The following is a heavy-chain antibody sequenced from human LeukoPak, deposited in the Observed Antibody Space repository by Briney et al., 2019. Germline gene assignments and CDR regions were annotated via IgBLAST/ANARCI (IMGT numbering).Heavy chain of an antibody. CDR2: IYYSGTS. Sequence: SETLSLTCTVSGGFFSSTTYFWAWIRQPPGKGLQWLGPIYYSGTSYFNPSLETRVTLSVDTSKNQFSLRLTSGTAADTAVYYCASLFDNFPENRFDYWGRGTLVTVSS. V-gene: IGHV4-39*01. D-gene: IGHD5-24*01. CDR1: GGFFSSTTYF. CDR3: ASLFDNFPENRFDY. J-gene: IGHJ4*02.